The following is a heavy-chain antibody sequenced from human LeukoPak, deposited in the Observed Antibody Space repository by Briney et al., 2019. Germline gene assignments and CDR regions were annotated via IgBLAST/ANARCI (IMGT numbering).Heavy chain of an antibody. J-gene: IGHJ4*02. V-gene: IGHV4-59*01. Sequence: SETLSLTCTVSGGSISSYYWSWIRQPPGKGLEWIGYIYYSGGANYNASLKSRVTISVDTSKNQYSLKLSSLTAADTAVYYCARGYYYFDYWGQGTLVTVSS. CDR3: ARGYYYFDY. D-gene: IGHD1-26*01. CDR1: GGSISSYY. CDR2: IYYSGGA.